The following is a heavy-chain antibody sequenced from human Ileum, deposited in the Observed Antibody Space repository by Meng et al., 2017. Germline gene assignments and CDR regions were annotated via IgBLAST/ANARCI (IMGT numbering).Heavy chain of an antibody. CDR1: GFTFRDYW. CDR2: IKPDESKK. Sequence: GESLKISCAASGFTFRDYWMSWVRQAPGKGLEWVANIKPDESKKYYVDSVKGRFTVSRDNAKNSLYLQMNNLRAEDTAVYYCAANSYTYNWGQGTMVTVSS. CDR3: AANSYTYN. J-gene: IGHJ4*02. V-gene: IGHV3-7*01. D-gene: IGHD3-16*01.